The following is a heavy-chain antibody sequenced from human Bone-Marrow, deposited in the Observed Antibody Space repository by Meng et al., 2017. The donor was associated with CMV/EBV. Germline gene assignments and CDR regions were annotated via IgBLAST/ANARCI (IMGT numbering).Heavy chain of an antibody. CDR1: GYSISSGYY. CDR3: ARDVGAGYYTANGMDV. Sequence: SLTCTVSGYSISSGYYWGWIRQPPGKGLEWIGSIYHSGSTYYNPSLKSRVTISVDTSKNQFSLKLSSVTAADTAVYYCARDVGAGYYTANGMDVWGQGTTVTVSS. D-gene: IGHD3-22*01. V-gene: IGHV4-38-2*02. J-gene: IGHJ6*02. CDR2: IYHSGST.